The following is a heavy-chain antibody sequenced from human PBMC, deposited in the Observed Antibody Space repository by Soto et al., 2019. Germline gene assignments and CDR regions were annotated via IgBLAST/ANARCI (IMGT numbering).Heavy chain of an antibody. CDR2: IYPGDSDT. CDR3: ARHTCRGWKRVYFDY. V-gene: IGHV5-51*01. J-gene: IGHJ4*02. Sequence: PGEPLKISCKGSGYRFVTYWIGWVRQMHGKGLEWMGIIYPGDSDTRYSPSFQGQVTMSVDKSISTAFLQWSSLQASDTAMYYCARHTCRGWKRVYFDYGGQGALLTVSS. CDR1: GYRFVTYW. D-gene: IGHD6-19*01.